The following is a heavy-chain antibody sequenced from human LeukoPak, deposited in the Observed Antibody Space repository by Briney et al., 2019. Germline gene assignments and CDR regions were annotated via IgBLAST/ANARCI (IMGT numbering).Heavy chain of an antibody. CDR2: IKSNGAGGTT. J-gene: IGHJ4*02. V-gene: IGHV3-15*01. D-gene: IGHD4-17*01. Sequence: CXASGFTFSGPWMSWVRQAPGKGLEWVGRIKSNGAGGTTDYAVPVKGRFTISRDESKKKLYLQMNSLKTEDKYEXXXXKTFYADSSFDYWGQGTLVTVSS. CDR1: GFTFSGPW. CDR3: XKTFYADSSFDY.